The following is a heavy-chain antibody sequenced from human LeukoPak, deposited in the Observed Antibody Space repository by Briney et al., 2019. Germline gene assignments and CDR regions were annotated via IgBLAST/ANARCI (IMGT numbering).Heavy chain of an antibody. CDR3: TTCSGWYGDDFDY. CDR2: IKSKTDGGTT. J-gene: IGHJ4*02. CDR1: GYSFTSYW. D-gene: IGHD6-19*01. V-gene: IGHV3-15*01. Sequence: GESLKISCKGSGYSFTSYWIGWVRQMPGKGLEWVGRIKSKTDGGTTDYAAPVKGRFTISRDDSKNTLYLQMNSLKTEDTAVYYCTTCSGWYGDDFDYWGQGTLVTVSS.